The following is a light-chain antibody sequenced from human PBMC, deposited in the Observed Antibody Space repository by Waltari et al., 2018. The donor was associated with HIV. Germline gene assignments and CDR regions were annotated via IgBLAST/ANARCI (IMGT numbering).Light chain of an antibody. V-gene: IGLV8-61*01. Sequence: QTVVTQEPSFSVSPGGTVTLTCGLRSGSVSTSYYPTWYQQTPGQAPRTLIHSTHTRSSGVPDRFSGSILGNKAARTITGAQEDDESDYYCVLYMGTGIWVFGGGTRLTVL. CDR2: STH. CDR1: SGSVSTSYY. CDR3: VLYMGTGIWV. J-gene: IGLJ3*02.